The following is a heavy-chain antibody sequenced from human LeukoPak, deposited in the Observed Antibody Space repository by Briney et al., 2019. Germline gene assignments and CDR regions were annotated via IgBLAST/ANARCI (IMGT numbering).Heavy chain of an antibody. CDR2: IIPICGIA. V-gene: IGHV1-69*04. J-gene: IGHJ4*02. CDR3: ARGDTVVTPNYFDY. CDR1: GGTFSSYA. D-gene: IGHD4-23*01. Sequence: SVKVSCKASGGTFSSYAINWVRQAPGQGLDWMGRIIPICGIANYAQKFQGRVTITADKSTSTAYMELSSVRSEDTAVYYCARGDTVVTPNYFDYWGQGTMVSVSS.